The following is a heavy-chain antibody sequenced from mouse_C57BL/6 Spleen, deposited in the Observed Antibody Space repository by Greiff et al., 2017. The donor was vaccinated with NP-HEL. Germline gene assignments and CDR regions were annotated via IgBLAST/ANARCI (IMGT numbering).Heavy chain of an antibody. CDR2: IYPGSGST. CDR3: ARWGYYYAMDY. V-gene: IGHV1-55*01. J-gene: IGHJ4*01. Sequence: VQLQPSGAGPVKPGASVKISCQASGYHFTSYWITWVKQRPGQGLEWIGDIYPGSGSTNYNEKFKSKATLTVDTSSSTAYMQLSSLTSEDSAVYYCARWGYYYAMDYWGQGTSVTVSS. CDR1: GYHFTSYW.